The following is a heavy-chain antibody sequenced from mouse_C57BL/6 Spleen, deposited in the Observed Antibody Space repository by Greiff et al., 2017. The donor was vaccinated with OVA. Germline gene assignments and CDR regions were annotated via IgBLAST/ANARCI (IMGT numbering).Heavy chain of an antibody. CDR2: ISDGGSYT. J-gene: IGHJ3*01. CDR1: GFTFSSYA. D-gene: IGHD1-1*01. CDR3: ARDITTPFAY. V-gene: IGHV5-4*01. Sequence: DVMLVESGGGLVKPGGSLKLSCAASGFTFSSYAMSWVRQTPEKRLEWVATISDGGSYTYYPDNVKGRFTISRDNAKNNLYLQMSHLKSEDTAMYYCARDITTPFAYWGQGTLVTVSA.